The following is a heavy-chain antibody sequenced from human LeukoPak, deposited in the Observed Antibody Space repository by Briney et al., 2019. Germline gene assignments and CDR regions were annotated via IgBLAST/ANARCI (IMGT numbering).Heavy chain of an antibody. CDR2: IYYSGST. CDR3: ARGYCSGGSCYSYYYYNYMDV. D-gene: IGHD2-15*01. J-gene: IGHJ6*03. V-gene: IGHV4-59*12. Sequence: PGGSLRLSCAASGFTFSSYEMNWVRQAPGKGLEWIGYIYYSGSTNYNPSLKSRVTISVDTSKNQFSLKLSSVTAADTAVYYCARGYCSGGSCYSYYYYNYMDVWGKGTTVTVSS. CDR1: GFTFSSYE.